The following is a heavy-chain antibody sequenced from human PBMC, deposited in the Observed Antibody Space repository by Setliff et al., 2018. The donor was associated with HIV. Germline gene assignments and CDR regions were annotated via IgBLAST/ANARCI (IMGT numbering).Heavy chain of an antibody. CDR1: GGSISSGSYY. Sequence: SETLSLPCTVSGGSISSGSYYWSWIRQPDGKGLEWIGHIYSSGNINYNPSLKSRVTISGDTSKNQFSLKLSSVTATDTAVYFCAREGDSSGYYTGFFFDYWRQGTQVTVSA. J-gene: IGHJ4*02. CDR2: IYSSGNI. D-gene: IGHD3-22*01. CDR3: AREGDSSGYYTGFFFDY. V-gene: IGHV4-61*09.